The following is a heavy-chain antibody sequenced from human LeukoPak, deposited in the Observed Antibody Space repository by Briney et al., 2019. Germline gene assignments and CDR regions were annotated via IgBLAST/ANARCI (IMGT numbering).Heavy chain of an antibody. CDR3: ARDPARGYSYGYEDY. D-gene: IGHD5-18*01. V-gene: IGHV3-7*01. CDR1: GFTFSSYW. J-gene: IGHJ4*02. Sequence: GGSLELSCAASGFTFSSYWVNWVRQAPGKGLEWVANIKHDGSEKYYVDSVKGRFTISRDNAKNSLYLQMNSLRAEDTAVYYCARDPARGYSYGYEDYWGQGTLVTVSS. CDR2: IKHDGSEK.